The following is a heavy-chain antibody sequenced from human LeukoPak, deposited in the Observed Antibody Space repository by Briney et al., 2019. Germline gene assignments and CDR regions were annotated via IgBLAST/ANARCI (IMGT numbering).Heavy chain of an antibody. Sequence: PGGSRRLSCAASGFTFSSYSMNWVRQAPGKGLEWVSYISSSSSTIYYADSVKGRFTISRDNAKNSLYLQMNSLRAEDTAVYYCARDRGYSYGRGIDYWGQGTLVTVSS. D-gene: IGHD5-18*01. V-gene: IGHV3-48*01. J-gene: IGHJ4*02. CDR2: ISSSSSTI. CDR1: GFTFSSYS. CDR3: ARDRGYSYGRGIDY.